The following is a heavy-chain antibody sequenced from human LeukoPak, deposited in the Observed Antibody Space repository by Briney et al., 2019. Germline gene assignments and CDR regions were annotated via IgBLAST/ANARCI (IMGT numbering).Heavy chain of an antibody. D-gene: IGHD6-19*01. V-gene: IGHV3-21*01. CDR2: ISSSSSYI. CDR1: GFTFSSYS. CDR3: ARDGQDGEQWLVPSFDY. J-gene: IGHJ4*02. Sequence: SGGSLRLSCAASGFTFSSYSMNWVRQAPGKGPEWVSSISSSSSYIYYADSVKGRFTISRDNAKNSLYLQMNSLRAEDTAVYYCARDGQDGEQWLVPSFDYWGQGTLVTVSS.